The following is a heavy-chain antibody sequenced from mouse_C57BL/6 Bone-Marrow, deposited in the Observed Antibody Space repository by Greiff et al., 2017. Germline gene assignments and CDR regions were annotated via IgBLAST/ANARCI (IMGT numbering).Heavy chain of an antibody. V-gene: IGHV1-7*01. Sequence: QVQLQQSGAELAKPGASVKLSCKASGYTFTSYWMHWVKQRPGQGLEWIGYINPSSGYTKYNQKFKDKDTLTADKSSSTAYMQLSSLTYEDSAVYYCARDYGYDGDWYGDVWGTGTTVTVSS. D-gene: IGHD2-2*01. CDR1: GYTFTSYW. CDR2: INPSSGYT. CDR3: ARDYGYDGDWYGDV. J-gene: IGHJ1*03.